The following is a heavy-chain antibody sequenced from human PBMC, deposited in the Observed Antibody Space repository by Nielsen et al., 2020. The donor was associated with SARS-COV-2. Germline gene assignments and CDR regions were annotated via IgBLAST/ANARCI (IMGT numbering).Heavy chain of an antibody. CDR1: GYSFTHFA. J-gene: IGHJ1*01. CDR2: INPGNANT. CDR3: ARPTDCGGDCYKYFQH. Sequence: ASVKVSCKASGYSFTHFAIHWVRQAPGQRLEWMGWINPGNANTKYSQNFQGRVTLTRDTSASTAFMELSSLRSEDTAVYFCARPTDCGGDCYKYFQHWGQGTLITVSS. V-gene: IGHV1-3*01. D-gene: IGHD2-21*02.